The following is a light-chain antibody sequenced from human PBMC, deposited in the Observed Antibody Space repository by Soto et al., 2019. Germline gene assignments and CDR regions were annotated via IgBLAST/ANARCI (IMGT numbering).Light chain of an antibody. V-gene: IGKV3-15*01. J-gene: IGKJ2*01. CDR3: QQYTNWPYT. CDR2: GAS. CDR1: QSVGSN. Sequence: EIVMTQSPATLSVSPGERASLSCRASQSVGSNLAWYQQTAGQAPRLLIYGASTRATGIPARFSGSGSGSNFTLSISSLQSEDFAGYSCQQYTNWPYTFGQGTKLEIK.